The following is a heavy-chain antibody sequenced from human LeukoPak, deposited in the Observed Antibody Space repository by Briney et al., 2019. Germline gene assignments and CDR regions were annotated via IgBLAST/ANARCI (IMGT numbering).Heavy chain of an antibody. CDR1: GYSISSGYY. D-gene: IGHD4-17*01. CDR3: AGWSTVRAFDY. V-gene: IGHV4-38-2*02. CDR2: IYHGGST. Sequence: PSETLSLTCTVSGYSISSGYYWGWIRQPPGKGLEWVGSIYHGGSTYYNPSLKSRVTISVDKSKNQFSLKLSSVTAADTAVYYCAGWSTVRAFDYWGQGTLVTVSS. J-gene: IGHJ4*02.